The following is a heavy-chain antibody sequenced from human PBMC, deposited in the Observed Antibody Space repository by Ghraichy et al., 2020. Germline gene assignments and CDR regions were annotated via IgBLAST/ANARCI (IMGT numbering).Heavy chain of an antibody. D-gene: IGHD4-17*01. CDR3: ASTTVTTWNWFDP. J-gene: IGHJ5*02. CDR2: IYSGGST. CDR1: GFTVSSNY. V-gene: IGHV3-66*02. Sequence: GESLNISCAASGFTVSSNYMSWVRQAPGKGLEWVSVIYSGGSTYYADSVKGRFTISRDNSKNTLYLQMNSLRAEDTAVYYCASTTVTTWNWFDPWGQGTLVTVSS.